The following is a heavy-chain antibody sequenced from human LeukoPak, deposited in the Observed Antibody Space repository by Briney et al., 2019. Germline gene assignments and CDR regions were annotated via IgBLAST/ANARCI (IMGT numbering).Heavy chain of an antibody. J-gene: IGHJ3*01. CDR3: AGEIALAGTGGAFDV. CDR2: IYPADSNT. V-gene: IGHV5-51*01. CDR1: GYSFSNSW. Sequence: GESLKISCKGSGYSFSNSWIGWVRQMPGKGLEWMGIIYPADSNTRYRPSFQGQVTISADKSISTAYLQWSSLKASDTAIYYCAGEIALAGTGGAFDVWGQGTMVTVSS. D-gene: IGHD6-19*01.